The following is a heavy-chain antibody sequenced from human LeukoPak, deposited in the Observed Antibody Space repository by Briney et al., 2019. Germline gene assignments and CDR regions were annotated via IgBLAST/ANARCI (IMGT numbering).Heavy chain of an antibody. Sequence: GGSLRLSCAESGCTFSSYGMHWVRQAPGKGLEWVEVIWYDGSNKYYADSVKGRFTISRDNSKNTLYLQMNSLRAEDTAVYYCARDLGRWLQLESYFDYWGQGTLVTVSS. V-gene: IGHV3-30*19. CDR1: GCTFSSYG. J-gene: IGHJ4*02. CDR3: ARDLGRWLQLESYFDY. CDR2: IWYDGSNK. D-gene: IGHD5-24*01.